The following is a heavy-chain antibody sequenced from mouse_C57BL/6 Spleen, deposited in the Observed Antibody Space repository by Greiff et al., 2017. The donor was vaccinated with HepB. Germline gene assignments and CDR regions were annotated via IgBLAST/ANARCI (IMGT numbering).Heavy chain of an antibody. CDR1: GFTFSDYG. Sequence: EVKLMESGGGLVKPGGSLKLSCAASGFTFSDYGMHWVRQAPEKGLEWVAYISSGSSTIYYADTVKGRFTISRDNAKNTLFLQMTSLRSEDTAMYYCARGVAPYFDYWGRGTTLTVSS. V-gene: IGHV5-17*01. CDR2: ISSGSSTI. D-gene: IGHD1-1*02. CDR3: ARGVAPYFDY. J-gene: IGHJ2*01.